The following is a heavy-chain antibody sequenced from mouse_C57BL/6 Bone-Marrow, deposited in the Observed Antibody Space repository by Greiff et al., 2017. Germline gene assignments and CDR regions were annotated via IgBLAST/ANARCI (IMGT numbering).Heavy chain of an antibody. CDR1: GFNFTGYS. CDR2: IDPADGET. V-gene: IGHV14-2*01. D-gene: IGHD1-2*01. Sequence: EVQLQQSGAELVKPGASVKLSCTASGFNFTGYSMHWVKQRPEQGLEWIGRIDPADGETKYAPKFQGKATIAADTSSNTAYLQLSRLTSEDAAVYYCVHTPGFAYWGQGTLVTVSA. CDR3: VHTPGFAY. J-gene: IGHJ3*01.